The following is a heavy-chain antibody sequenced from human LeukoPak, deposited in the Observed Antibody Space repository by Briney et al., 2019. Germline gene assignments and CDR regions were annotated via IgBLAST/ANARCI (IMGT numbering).Heavy chain of an antibody. Sequence: GGSLRLSCAASGFTFSSYSMNWVRQAPGQGLEWVSYISSSSSTIYYADSVKGRFTISRDNAKNSLYLQMNSLRAEDTAVYYCARGRGIALWGQGTLVTVSS. CDR1: GFTFSSYS. D-gene: IGHD6-13*01. CDR3: ARGRGIAL. CDR2: ISSSSSTI. J-gene: IGHJ4*02. V-gene: IGHV3-48*04.